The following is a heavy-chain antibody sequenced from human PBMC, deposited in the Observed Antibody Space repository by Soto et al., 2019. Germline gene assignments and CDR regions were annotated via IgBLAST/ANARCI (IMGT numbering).Heavy chain of an antibody. J-gene: IGHJ4*02. V-gene: IGHV3-48*03. Sequence: LRLSCAASGFTFSSYEMNWVRQAPGKGLEWISHISSIDDTIYYADSVKGRFTISSDNAKSSLYLQMNSLRAEDTAVYYCARSSGSYRPFDSWGQGTLVTVSS. CDR3: ARSSGSYRPFDS. CDR2: ISSIDDTI. D-gene: IGHD3-22*01. CDR1: GFTFSSYE.